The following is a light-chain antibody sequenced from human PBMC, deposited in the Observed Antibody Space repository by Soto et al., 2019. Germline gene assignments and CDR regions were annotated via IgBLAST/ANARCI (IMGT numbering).Light chain of an antibody. V-gene: IGLV1-44*01. CDR3: AAWDASLNGYV. Sequence: VLTQPPSASGTPGQRVTISCSGSSSNIGSKTVNWYQQLPGTVPKLLIYNSYQRPSGVPDRFSGSKSGTSASLAISGLQSEDEADYYCAAWDASLNGYVFGTGTKVTVL. CDR2: NSY. CDR1: SSNIGSKT. J-gene: IGLJ1*01.